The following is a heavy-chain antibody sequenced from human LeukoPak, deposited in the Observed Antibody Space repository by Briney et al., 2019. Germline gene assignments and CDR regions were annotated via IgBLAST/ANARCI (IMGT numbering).Heavy chain of an antibody. V-gene: IGHV4-39*01. J-gene: IGHJ4*02. CDR2: IYYSGST. CDR1: GGSISSSSYY. D-gene: IGHD6-19*01. Sequence: SEALSLTCTVSGGSISSSSYYWGWIRQPPGKGLEWIGSIYYSGSTYYNPSLKSRVTISVDTSKNQFSLKLSSVTAADTAVYYCARVIAVAGYFDYWGQGTLVTVSS. CDR3: ARVIAVAGYFDY.